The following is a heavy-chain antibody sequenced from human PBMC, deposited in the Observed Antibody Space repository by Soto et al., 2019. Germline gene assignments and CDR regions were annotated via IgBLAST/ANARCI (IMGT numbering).Heavy chain of an antibody. J-gene: IGHJ5*02. CDR2: IHYTGRT. CDR1: GGSISSYY. V-gene: IGHV4-59*01. CDR3: ASGPDYGWFDP. D-gene: IGHD4-17*01. Sequence: KSSETLSLTCTVSGGSISSYYWSWIRQPPGKGLEWIGYIHYTGRTKYNPSLKSRVTMSVDTSKNQFSLKLSSVTAADTAVYYCASGPDYGWFDPWGQGTLVTVPS.